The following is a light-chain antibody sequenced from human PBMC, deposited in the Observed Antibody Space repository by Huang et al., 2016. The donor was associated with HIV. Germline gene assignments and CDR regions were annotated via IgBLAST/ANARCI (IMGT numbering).Light chain of an antibody. CDR1: QSLLYSLNNKNY. V-gene: IGKV4-1*01. J-gene: IGKJ5*01. CDR3: QQYYQNPQT. CDR2: WAS. Sequence: DIVMIQSPDSLSVSPGERATIDCKSSQSLLYSLNNKNYLAWFQQKPGRPPKLLLYWASTRESGIPERFSGSGSGTDFTLTINNLQPEDVATYYCQQYYQNPQTFGQGT.